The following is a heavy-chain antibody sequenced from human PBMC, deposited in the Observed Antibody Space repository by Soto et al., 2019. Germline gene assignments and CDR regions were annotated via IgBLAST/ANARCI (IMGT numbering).Heavy chain of an antibody. CDR2: IIPIFGTA. J-gene: IGHJ3*02. V-gene: IGHV1-69*01. Sequence: GASVKVSCMASGGTFSSYAISWVRQAPGQGLEWMGGIIPIFGTANYAQKFQGRVTITADESTSTAYMELSSLRSEDTAVYYCARVDNYYDSSPSPDAFDIWGQGTMVTVSS. CDR3: ARVDNYYDSSPSPDAFDI. D-gene: IGHD3-22*01. CDR1: GGTFSSYA.